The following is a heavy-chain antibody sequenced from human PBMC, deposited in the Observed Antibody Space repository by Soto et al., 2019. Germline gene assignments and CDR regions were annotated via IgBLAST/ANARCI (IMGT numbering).Heavy chain of an antibody. J-gene: IGHJ4*02. CDR1: GFTFSSYA. CDR2: ISYDGSNK. D-gene: IGHD4-17*01. CDR3: ARDFSAAYGDYETLGY. Sequence: ESGGGVVQPGRSLRLSCAASGFTFSSYAMHWVRQAPGKGLEWVAVISYDGSNKYYADSVKGRFTISRDNSKNTLYLQMNSLRAEDTAVYYRARDFSAAYGDYETLGYWGQGTLVTVSS. V-gene: IGHV3-30-3*01.